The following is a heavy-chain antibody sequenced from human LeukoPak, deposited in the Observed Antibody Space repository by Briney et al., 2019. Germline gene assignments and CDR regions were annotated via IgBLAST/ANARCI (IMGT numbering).Heavy chain of an antibody. CDR2: ISAYNGNT. Sequence: ASVKVSCKASGYTFTSYGISWVRQAPGQGLEWVGWISAYNGNTNYAQKLQGRVTMTTDTSTSTAYMELRSLRSDDTAVYYCARRNPVGGIGYFDYWGQGTLVTVSS. CDR1: GYTFTSYG. J-gene: IGHJ4*02. CDR3: ARRNPVGGIGYFDY. V-gene: IGHV1-18*01. D-gene: IGHD3-16*01.